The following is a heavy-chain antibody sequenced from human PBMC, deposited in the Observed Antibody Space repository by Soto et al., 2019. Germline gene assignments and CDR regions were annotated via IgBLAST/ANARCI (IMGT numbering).Heavy chain of an antibody. CDR1: GYTFTSYA. D-gene: IGHD2-2*01. CDR3: ARDVTAALGLVWYYYDMDV. J-gene: IGHJ6*02. CDR2: INAGNSKT. V-gene: IGHV1-3*01. Sequence: QVQLVQSGAEVKKPGASVKVSCKASGYTFTSYAMHWVRQTPGQSLECMGWINAGNSKTKYSQKFQGRGTITRDTSASTAYMELSSLRSEDTAVYYCARDVTAALGLVWYYYDMDVSGHGTTVTVSS.